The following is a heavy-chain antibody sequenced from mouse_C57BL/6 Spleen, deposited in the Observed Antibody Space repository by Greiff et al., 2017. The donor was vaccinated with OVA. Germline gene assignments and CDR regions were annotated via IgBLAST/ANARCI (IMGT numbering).Heavy chain of an antibody. Sequence: EVKLVESGGDLVKPGGSLKLSCAASGFTFSIYGMSWVRQTPDKRLACVATISSGGSYPYSPDSVQGRFTMSRDNAKNTLYLKMSSLKSEDTAMYYCARHKDDGSSYTTWFAYWGQGTLVTVSA. CDR2: ISSGGSYP. CDR3: ARHKDDGSSYTTWFAY. D-gene: IGHD1-1*01. V-gene: IGHV5-6*01. CDR1: GFTFSIYG. J-gene: IGHJ3*01.